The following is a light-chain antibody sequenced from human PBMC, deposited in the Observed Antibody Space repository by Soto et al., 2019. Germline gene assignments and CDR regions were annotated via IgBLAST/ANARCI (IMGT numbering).Light chain of an antibody. CDR2: DAS. V-gene: IGKV3-11*01. CDR3: QQRSNWPPSIT. CDR1: QSVSSY. J-gene: IGKJ5*01. Sequence: VFTQSPSTLSLSPGERATLSCRASQSVSSYLAWYQQKPGQAPRLLIYDASNRATGIPARFSGSGSGTDFTLTISSLEPEDFAVYYCQQRSNWPPSITFGQGTRLEIK.